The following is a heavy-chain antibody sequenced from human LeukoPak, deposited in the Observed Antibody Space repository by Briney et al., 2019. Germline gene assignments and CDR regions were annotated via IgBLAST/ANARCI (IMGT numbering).Heavy chain of an antibody. CDR3: ARQKDFPRASYSSSGSWPPDY. V-gene: IGHV4-39*01. D-gene: IGHD6-6*01. CDR2: IYYSGNT. CDR1: GGSISSSSYY. J-gene: IGHJ4*02. Sequence: SGTLSLTCPVSGGSISSSSYYWGWIRQPPGKGLGWICSIYYSGNTYYTPSLTSRATISVDTSKNQFSLRLTSVPAADTSVSYCARQKDFPRASYSSSGSWPPDYWGQGTRVTVSS.